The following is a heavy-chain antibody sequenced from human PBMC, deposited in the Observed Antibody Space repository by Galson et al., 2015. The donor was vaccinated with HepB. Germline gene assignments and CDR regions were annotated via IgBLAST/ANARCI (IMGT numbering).Heavy chain of an antibody. D-gene: IGHD3-22*01. CDR1: GFTFSSYS. CDR3: ARGEVVVITTDWWYFDL. CDR2: ISSSSSYI. J-gene: IGHJ2*01. Sequence: SLRLSCAASGFTFSSYSMNWVRQAPGKGLEWVSSISSSSSYIYYADSVKGRFTISRDNAKNSLYLQMNSLRAEDTAVYYCARGEVVVITTDWWYFDLWGRGTLVTVSS. V-gene: IGHV3-21*01.